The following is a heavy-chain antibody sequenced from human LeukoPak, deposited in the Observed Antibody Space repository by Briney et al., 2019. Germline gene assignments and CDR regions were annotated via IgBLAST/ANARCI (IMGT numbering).Heavy chain of an antibody. D-gene: IGHD3-22*01. V-gene: IGHV4-31*03. J-gene: IGHJ3*01. CDR3: AREKTAYYYDRSGFSEGAFDV. CDR2: VYYSGST. CDR1: GGSISSGAEY. Sequence: PSETLSLTCTVSGGSISSGAEYWSWIRHLPGKGLEWIGYVYYSGSTYYNPSLEGRITMSVDTSENQFSLKLTSVTAADTAVYYCAREKTAYYYDRSGFSEGAFDVWGQGTMVTVSS.